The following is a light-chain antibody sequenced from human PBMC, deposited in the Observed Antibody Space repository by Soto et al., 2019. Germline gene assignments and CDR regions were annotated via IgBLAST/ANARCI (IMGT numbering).Light chain of an antibody. Sequence: DIPMTQSPSTLSASVGDRVTITCRASQSIDSWLAWFQQKPGKAPKLLIYKASNLESEVPSRFSGSGSGTEFTLTISSLQPDDFATYYCHQYNGYSYTFGQGTKLEIK. CDR2: KAS. CDR1: QSIDSW. J-gene: IGKJ2*01. CDR3: HQYNGYSYT. V-gene: IGKV1-5*03.